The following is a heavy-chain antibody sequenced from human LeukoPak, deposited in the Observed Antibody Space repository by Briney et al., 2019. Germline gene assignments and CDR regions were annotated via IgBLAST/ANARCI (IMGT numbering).Heavy chain of an antibody. Sequence: SQTLSLTCTVSGGSISSGDYYWSWIRQPPGKGLEWIGYIYYSGSTYYSPSLKSRVTISVDTSKNQFSLKLSSVTAADTAVYYCASSSSTRLYYFDYWGQGTLVTVSS. CDR1: GGSISSGDYY. CDR3: ASSSSTRLYYFDY. V-gene: IGHV4-30-4*08. J-gene: IGHJ4*02. CDR2: IYYSGST. D-gene: IGHD2-2*01.